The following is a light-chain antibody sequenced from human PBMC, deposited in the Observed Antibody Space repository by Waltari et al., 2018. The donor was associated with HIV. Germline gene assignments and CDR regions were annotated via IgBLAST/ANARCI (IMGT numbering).Light chain of an antibody. V-gene: IGLV10-54*01. J-gene: IGLJ3*02. CDR3: SAWDSSLSAWV. Sequence: QAGLTQPPSVSKGLRQTATLTCTGNSNNVGYQGAAWLQQHQGHPPKLLSYRNNNRPSGISERLSASRSGNTASLTITGLQPEDEADYYCSAWDSSLSAWVFGGGTTVTVL. CDR2: RNN. CDR1: SNNVGYQG.